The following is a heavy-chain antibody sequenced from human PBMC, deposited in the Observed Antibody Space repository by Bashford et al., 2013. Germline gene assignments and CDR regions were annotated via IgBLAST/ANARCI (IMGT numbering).Heavy chain of an antibody. Sequence: ASVKVSCKASGRTFIAYYVHWLRQAPGQGLEWMGWINPKSGGTKFAQKFQGRVTMTWDTSIATAYVDLRRLTSDDTAIYYCAKAACDGDCYWFDDWGQGTLVTVSS. D-gene: IGHD2-21*02. CDR3: AKAACDGDCYWFDD. J-gene: IGHJ4*02. V-gene: IGHV1-2*02. CDR2: INPKSGGT. CDR1: GRTFIAYY.